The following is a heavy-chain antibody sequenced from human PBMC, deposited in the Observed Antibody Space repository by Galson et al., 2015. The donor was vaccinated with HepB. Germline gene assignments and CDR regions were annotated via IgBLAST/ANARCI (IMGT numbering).Heavy chain of an antibody. CDR2: ISGSGGST. D-gene: IGHD3-22*01. CDR1: GFTFSSYA. Sequence: SLRLSCAASGFTFSSYAMSWVRQAPGKGLEWVSAISGSGGSTYYADSVKGRFIISRDNSKNTLYLQMNSLRAEDTAVYYCAKVLEKSSSGYYSHAFDIWGQGTMVTVSS. J-gene: IGHJ3*02. CDR3: AKVLEKSSSGYYSHAFDI. V-gene: IGHV3-23*01.